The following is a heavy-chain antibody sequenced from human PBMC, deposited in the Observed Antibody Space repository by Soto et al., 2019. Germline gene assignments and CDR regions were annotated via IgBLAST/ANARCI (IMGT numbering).Heavy chain of an antibody. J-gene: IGHJ4*02. CDR1: GFTFSRFE. V-gene: IGHV3-48*03. D-gene: IGHD3-10*01. CDR3: TRAAWFPYLSYY. CDR2: ISSSGSTA. Sequence: PGGSLRLSCAASGFTFSRFELHWVRQAPGKGLEWISYISSSGSTAYYASSVKGRFTISRDNANNSVYLQMDSLSAEDTALYYCTRAAWFPYLSYYWGQGALVTVSS.